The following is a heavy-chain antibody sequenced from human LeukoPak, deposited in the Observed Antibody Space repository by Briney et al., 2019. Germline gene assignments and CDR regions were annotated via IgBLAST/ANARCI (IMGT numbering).Heavy chain of an antibody. CDR3: ARGNEAAGKFDY. V-gene: IGHV1-24*01. D-gene: IGHD6-25*01. CDR2: FDPEDGET. J-gene: IGHJ4*02. Sequence: ASVKVSCKVSGYTLTELSMHWVRQAPGKGLEWMGGFDPEDGETIYAQKFQGRVTMTEDTSTDTAYMELSSLRSEDTAVYYCARGNEAAGKFDYWGQGTLVTVSS. CDR1: GYTLTELS.